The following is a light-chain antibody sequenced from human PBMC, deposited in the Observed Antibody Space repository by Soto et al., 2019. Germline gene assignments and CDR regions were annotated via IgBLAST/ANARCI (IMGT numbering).Light chain of an antibody. J-gene: IGKJ5*01. V-gene: IGKV1-33*01. Sequence: DIQMTQSPSPLSASVGDRVTVTCRASQNINNYLNWYQQKPGRAPKLLIYDASNLEAGAPSRFRGSGSGTDFTFTISRLQPEDIATYYRQQYENLPTFGQGTRLDIK. CDR3: QQYENLPT. CDR1: QNINNY. CDR2: DAS.